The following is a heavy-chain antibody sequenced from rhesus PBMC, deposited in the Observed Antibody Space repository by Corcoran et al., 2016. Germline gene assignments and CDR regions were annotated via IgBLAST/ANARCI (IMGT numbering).Heavy chain of an antibody. CDR3: TREYNIWTGSYFDY. CDR2: ISESGGTI. J-gene: IGHJ4*01. D-gene: IGHD3-3*01. Sequence: DVQLVESGGGLVKPGGSLRLSCVASGFTFSSYEMPWVRQAPGQGVEWVSVISESGGTIYYADSVKGRFTISRDNAKNSLFLQMNSLRAEDTAVYYCTREYNIWTGSYFDYWGQGVLVTVSS. V-gene: IGHV3-100*02. CDR1: GFTFSSYE.